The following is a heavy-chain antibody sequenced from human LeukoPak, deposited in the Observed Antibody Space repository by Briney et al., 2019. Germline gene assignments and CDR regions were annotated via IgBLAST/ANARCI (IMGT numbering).Heavy chain of an antibody. V-gene: IGHV3-7*01. Sequence: GGSLRLSCTASGFIFNDFWMSWVRQAPGEGLEWVANIRQDGGAKNYVDSVKGRFTISRDNAKNSLYLQMNSLRAEDTAVYYCARDLGYGDSPFYYYYYYMDVWGKGTTVTVSS. CDR1: GFIFNDFW. CDR2: IRQDGGAK. J-gene: IGHJ6*03. CDR3: ARDLGYGDSPFYYYYYYMDV. D-gene: IGHD4-17*01.